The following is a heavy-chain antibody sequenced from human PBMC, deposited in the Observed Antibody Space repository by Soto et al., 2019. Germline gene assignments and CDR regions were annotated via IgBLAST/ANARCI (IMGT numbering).Heavy chain of an antibody. V-gene: IGHV1-69*06. CDR3: ARAPAQEQLSSV. CDR1: GGTFSSYA. CDR2: IIPIFGTA. Sequence: SVKVSCKASGGTFSSYAISWVRRAPGQGLEWMGGIIPIFGTANYAQKFQGRVTITADKSTSTAYMELSSLRSEDTAVYYCARAPAQEQLSSVWGQGTLVTVSS. J-gene: IGHJ4*02. D-gene: IGHD6-6*01.